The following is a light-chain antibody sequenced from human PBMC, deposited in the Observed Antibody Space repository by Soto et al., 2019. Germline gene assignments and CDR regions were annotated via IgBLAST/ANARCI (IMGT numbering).Light chain of an antibody. CDR1: QTISSN. J-gene: IGKJ4*01. CDR2: GAS. Sequence: EIVMTQSPATLSVSPGERATLSCRASQTISSNLGWYQQKPGQAPRLLIYGASTRATGIPARFSGSGSETDFSLTISSLQIEDFALYYCQQSNNWPPLTFGGGTKVDIK. CDR3: QQSNNWPPLT. V-gene: IGKV3-15*01.